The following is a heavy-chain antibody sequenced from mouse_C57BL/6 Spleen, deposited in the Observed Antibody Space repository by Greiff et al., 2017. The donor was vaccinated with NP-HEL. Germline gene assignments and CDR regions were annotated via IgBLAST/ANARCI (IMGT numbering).Heavy chain of an antibody. J-gene: IGHJ4*01. CDR2: IDPETGGT. Sequence: VQLQQSGAELVRPGASVTLSCKASGYTFTDYEMHWVKQTPVHGLEWIGAIDPETGGTAYNQKFKGKAILTADKSSSTAYMELRSLTSEDSAVYYGTRGAAQATGAMDYWGQGTSVTVSS. D-gene: IGHD3-2*02. CDR1: GYTFTDYE. V-gene: IGHV1-15*01. CDR3: TRGAAQATGAMDY.